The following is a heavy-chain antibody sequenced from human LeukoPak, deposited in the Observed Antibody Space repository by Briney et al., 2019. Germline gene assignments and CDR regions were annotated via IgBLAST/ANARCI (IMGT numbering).Heavy chain of an antibody. CDR1: GLTLSSYA. J-gene: IGHJ4*02. CDR2: ISGSGGST. D-gene: IGHD1-1*01. V-gene: IGHV3-23*01. Sequence: PGGSLRLSCAASGLTLSSYAMSWVRQAPGKGLESVRQAPGKGLEWLSAISGSGGSTYYADSVKGRFTISRDNSKKTLYLQLNSLRVEDTAIYYCAKGQELDDGVFDSWGQGTLVTVSS. CDR3: AKGQELDDGVFDS.